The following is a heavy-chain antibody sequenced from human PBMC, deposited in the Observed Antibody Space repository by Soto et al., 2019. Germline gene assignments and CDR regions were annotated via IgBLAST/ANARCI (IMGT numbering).Heavy chain of an antibody. D-gene: IGHD6-19*01. CDR3: ARRKKGDSSGWLGVFWRDHYYYGMDV. V-gene: IGHV4-39*01. J-gene: IGHJ6*02. Sequence: WETLSLTCTVSGGSISSSSYYWGWIRQPPGKGLEWIGSIYYSGSTYYNPSLKSRVTISVDTSKNQFSLKLSSVTAADTAVYYCARRKKGDSSGWLGVFWRDHYYYGMDVWGQGTTVTVSS. CDR2: IYYSGST. CDR1: GGSISSSSYY.